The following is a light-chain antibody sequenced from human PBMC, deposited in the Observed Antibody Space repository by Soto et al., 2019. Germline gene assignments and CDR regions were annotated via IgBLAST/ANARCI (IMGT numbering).Light chain of an antibody. CDR2: SAF. J-gene: IGKJ4*01. CDR3: QQTRSFPLT. CDR1: QAITSW. Sequence: DIHVTQSPSSVSASVGDRVTITCRASQAITSWLAWYQRKPGRAPKLLIYSAFSLQRGAPSRFTGSGSGTDFTLTITSLQPDDAAAYYCQQTRSFPLTFGGGTKVEI. V-gene: IGKV1-12*01.